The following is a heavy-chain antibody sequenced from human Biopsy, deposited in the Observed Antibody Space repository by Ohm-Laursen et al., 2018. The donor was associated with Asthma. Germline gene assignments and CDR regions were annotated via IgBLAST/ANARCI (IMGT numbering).Heavy chain of an antibody. D-gene: IGHD3-22*01. CDR1: GFDFSDYT. CDR2: ISSLSRYK. J-gene: IGHJ3*01. CDR3: TRREYSDSRISPLDL. V-gene: IGHV3-21*01. Sequence: LRLSCTASGFDFSDYTMNWVRQAPGKGLEWVSSISSLSRYKYYSDSLRGRVTISRDNAKSSLHLQMSSLRAEDTAVYYCTRREYSDSRISPLDLWGHGTMVTVSS.